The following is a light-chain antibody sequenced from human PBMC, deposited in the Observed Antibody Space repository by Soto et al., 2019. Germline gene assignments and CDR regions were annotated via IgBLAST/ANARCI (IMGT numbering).Light chain of an antibody. V-gene: IGLV2-11*01. Sequence: QSALTQPRSVSGSPGQSVTISCTGTSRDVGNYHFVSWYQQHPGKVPKLIIYDVTQRPSGVPNRFSGSKSGNTASLTVSGLQPDDEADYDCSSYAGSYTLIFGGGTKLTVL. J-gene: IGLJ2*01. CDR2: DVT. CDR1: SRDVGNYHF. CDR3: SSYAGSYTLI.